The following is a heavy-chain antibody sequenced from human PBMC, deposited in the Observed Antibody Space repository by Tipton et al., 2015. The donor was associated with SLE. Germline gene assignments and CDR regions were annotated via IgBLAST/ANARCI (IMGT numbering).Heavy chain of an antibody. J-gene: IGHJ6*03. CDR1: GGSISSSSYY. CDR2: IYYSGST. V-gene: IGHV4-39*01. Sequence: TLSLTCTVFGGSISSSSYYWGWIRQPPGKGLEWIGSIYYSGSTYYNPSLKSRVTISVDTSKNQFSLKLSSVTAADTAVYYCARRDQLLRSLAYYYYMDVWGKGTTVTVSS. CDR3: ARRDQLLRSLAYYYYMDV. D-gene: IGHD3-3*01.